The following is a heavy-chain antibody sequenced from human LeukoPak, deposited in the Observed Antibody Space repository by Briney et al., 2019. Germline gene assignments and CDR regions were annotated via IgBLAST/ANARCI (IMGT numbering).Heavy chain of an antibody. CDR1: GFTFSGYW. V-gene: IGHV3-7*01. CDR3: VRALWFGEAFFDF. Sequence: GGSLRLSCAASGFTFSGYWMTWVRQAPGKGLEWVANIKQDGSEQYYVDSGKGRFTISRDNAKNSLYLQMNSLRAEDTALYYCVRALWFGEAFFDFWGQGALVTVSS. CDR2: IKQDGSEQ. J-gene: IGHJ4*02. D-gene: IGHD3-10*01.